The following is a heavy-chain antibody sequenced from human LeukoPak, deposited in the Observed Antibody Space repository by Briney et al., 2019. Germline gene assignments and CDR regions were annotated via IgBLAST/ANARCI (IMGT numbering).Heavy chain of an antibody. CDR1: GGSISSYY. CDR3: ARADYDILTGYYENEYYFDY. J-gene: IGHJ4*02. V-gene: IGHV4-59*01. D-gene: IGHD3-9*01. CDR2: IYYSGST. Sequence: SETLSLTCTISGGSISSYYWSWIRQPPGKGLEWIGYIYYSGSTNYNPSLKSRVTISVDTSKNQFSLKLSSVTAADTAVYYCARADYDILTGYYENEYYFDYWGQGTLVTVSS.